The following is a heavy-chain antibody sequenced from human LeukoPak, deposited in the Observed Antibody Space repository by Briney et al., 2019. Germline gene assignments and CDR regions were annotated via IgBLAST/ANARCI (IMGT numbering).Heavy chain of an antibody. J-gene: IGHJ4*02. Sequence: PGGSLRLSCAASGFTFDDYGMSWVRHAPGKGLEWVSGINWNGGSTGYADSVEGRFTISRDNAKNSLYLQMNSLRAEDTALYHCAREDYGSGNFDYWGQGTLVTVSS. CDR2: INWNGGST. CDR1: GFTFDDYG. V-gene: IGHV3-20*01. D-gene: IGHD3-10*01. CDR3: AREDYGSGNFDY.